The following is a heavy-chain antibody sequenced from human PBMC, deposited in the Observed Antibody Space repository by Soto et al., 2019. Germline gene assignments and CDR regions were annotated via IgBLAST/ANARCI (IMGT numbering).Heavy chain of an antibody. J-gene: IGHJ6*03. CDR1: GFTFSSYS. CDR2: ISSSSSTI. CDR3: ARDCSGGSCPVSYYYYMDV. D-gene: IGHD2-15*01. Sequence: GGSLRLSCAASGFTFSSYSMNWVRQAPGKGLEWVSYISSSSSTIYYADSVKGRFTISRDNAKNSLYLQMNSLRAEDTAVYYCARDCSGGSCPVSYYYYMDVWGKGTTVTVSS. V-gene: IGHV3-48*01.